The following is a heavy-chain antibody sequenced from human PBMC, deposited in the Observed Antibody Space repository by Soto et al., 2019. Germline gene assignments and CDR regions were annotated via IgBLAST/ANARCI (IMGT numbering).Heavy chain of an antibody. CDR3: ARYDIVVVPAAADYYYYYMDV. D-gene: IGHD2-2*01. CDR2: ISSSSSTI. Sequence: GGSLRLSCAASGFTFSSYSMNWVRQAPGKGLEWVSYISSSSSTIYYADSVKGRFTISRDNAKNSLYLQMNSLRAEDTAVYYCARYDIVVVPAAADYYYYYMDVWGKRTTVTVSS. V-gene: IGHV3-48*01. J-gene: IGHJ6*03. CDR1: GFTFSSYS.